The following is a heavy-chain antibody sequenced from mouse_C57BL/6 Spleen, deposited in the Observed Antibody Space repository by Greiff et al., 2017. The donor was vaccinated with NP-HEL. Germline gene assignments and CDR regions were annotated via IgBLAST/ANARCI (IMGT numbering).Heavy chain of an antibody. CDR1: GFTFSDYG. CDR2: ISSGSSTI. Sequence: EVMLVESGGGLVKPGGSLKLSCAASGFTFSDYGMHWVRQAPEKGLEWVAYISSGSSTIYYADTVKGRFTISRDNAKNTLFLQMTSLRSEDTAMYYCARPVYGSSYGLAYWGQGTLVTVSA. D-gene: IGHD1-1*01. CDR3: ARPVYGSSYGLAY. V-gene: IGHV5-17*01. J-gene: IGHJ3*01.